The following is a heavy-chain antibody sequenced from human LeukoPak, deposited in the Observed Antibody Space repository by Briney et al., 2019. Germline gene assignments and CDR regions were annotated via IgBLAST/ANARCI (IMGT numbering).Heavy chain of an antibody. V-gene: IGHV3-30-3*01. Sequence: PGGSLRLSCAASGFTFSSYAMHWVRQAPGKGLEWVAVISYDGSNKYYADSVKGRFTISRDNSKNTLYLQMNSLRAEDTAVYYCAGTTVTTLYFDYWGQGTLVTVSS. CDR1: GFTFSSYA. CDR2: ISYDGSNK. D-gene: IGHD4-17*01. J-gene: IGHJ4*02. CDR3: AGTTVTTLYFDY.